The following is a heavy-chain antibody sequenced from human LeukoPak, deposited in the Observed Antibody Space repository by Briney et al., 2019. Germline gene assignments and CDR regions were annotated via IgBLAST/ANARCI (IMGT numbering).Heavy chain of an antibody. Sequence: ASVKVSCKASGYTFTSYDINWVRQATGQGLEWMGWMNPNSGNTGYAQKFQGGVTMTRNTSISTAYMELSSLRSEDTAVYYCARVSHSCSTSCYGQNWFGPWGQGTLVTVSS. D-gene: IGHD2-2*01. CDR1: GYTFTSYD. V-gene: IGHV1-8*01. J-gene: IGHJ5*02. CDR2: MNPNSGNT. CDR3: ARVSHSCSTSCYGQNWFGP.